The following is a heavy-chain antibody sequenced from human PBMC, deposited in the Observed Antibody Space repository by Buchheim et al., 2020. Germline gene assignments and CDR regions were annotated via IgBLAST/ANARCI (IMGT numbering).Heavy chain of an antibody. CDR1: GFTFSSYC. Sequence: QVQLVESGGGVVQPGRSLRLSCAASGFTFSSYCMHWVRQAPGKGLEWVAVISYDGSNKYYADSVKGRFTISRDNSKNTLYLQMNSLRAEDTAVYYCTTLMVRGVIFDYWGQGTL. CDR3: TTLMVRGVIFDY. CDR2: ISYDGSNK. J-gene: IGHJ4*02. D-gene: IGHD3-10*01. V-gene: IGHV3-30*03.